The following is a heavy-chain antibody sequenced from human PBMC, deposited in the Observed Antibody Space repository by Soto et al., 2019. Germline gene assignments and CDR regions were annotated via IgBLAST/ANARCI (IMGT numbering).Heavy chain of an antibody. V-gene: IGHV4-59*01. CDR1: DGSSSSYY. CDR3: ARNRGNYSAY. D-gene: IGHD1-7*01. J-gene: IGHJ4*02. CDR2: IYYSGST. Sequence: SVTHCHRYSVSDGSSSSYYGRWIRQHPGKGLEWIGYIYYSGSTNYNPSLKSRVTMSVHTSQNQFSLKLSSVTAADTAVYDCARNRGNYSAYRGQGTPV.